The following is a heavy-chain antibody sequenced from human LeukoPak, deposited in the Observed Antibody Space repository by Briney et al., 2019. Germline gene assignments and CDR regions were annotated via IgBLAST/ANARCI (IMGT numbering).Heavy chain of an antibody. Sequence: GGSLRLSCAASGFTFSSYWMHWVRQAPGKGLVWVSRINSDGSSTSYADSVKGRFPISRDNAKNTLYLQMNSLRAEDTAVYYCARDYYDSSGYYPFDYWGQGTLVTVSS. CDR1: GFTFSSYW. J-gene: IGHJ4*02. D-gene: IGHD3-22*01. V-gene: IGHV3-74*01. CDR2: INSDGSST. CDR3: ARDYYDSSGYYPFDY.